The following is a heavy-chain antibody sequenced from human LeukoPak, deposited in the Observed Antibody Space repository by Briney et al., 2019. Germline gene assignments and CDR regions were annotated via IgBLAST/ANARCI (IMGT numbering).Heavy chain of an antibody. Sequence: GGSLRLSCAASGFTFSSYAMTWVRQAPGRGLEWVSGISDSGDSTFDADSVKGMFTISRHNSKNMLYLQMNSLRAEDTAVYYCARVVVAASSNYHFDYWGQGTLVTVSS. V-gene: IGHV3-23*01. CDR1: GFTFSSYA. J-gene: IGHJ4*02. D-gene: IGHD2-15*01. CDR2: ISDSGDST. CDR3: ARVVVAASSNYHFDY.